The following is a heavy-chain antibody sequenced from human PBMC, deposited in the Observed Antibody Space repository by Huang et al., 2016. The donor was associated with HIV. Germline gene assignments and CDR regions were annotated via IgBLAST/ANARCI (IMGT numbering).Heavy chain of an antibody. CDR1: GFTFNSYA. D-gene: IGHD3-3*01. J-gene: IGHJ6*02. V-gene: IGHV3-23*01. CDR2: ISGRGGNT. Sequence: EVQLLESGGGLVQPGGSLRLSCAASGFTFNSYAMRWVRRAAGKGRGWVSAISGRGGNTYYADSVKGRFTISRDNSKNTLFLQMSGLRAEDTAVYYCSRDDFWSGYSDYYGLDVWGQGTTVTVSS. CDR3: SRDDFWSGYSDYYGLDV.